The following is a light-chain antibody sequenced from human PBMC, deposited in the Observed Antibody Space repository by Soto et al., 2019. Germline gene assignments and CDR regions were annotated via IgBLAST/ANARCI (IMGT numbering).Light chain of an antibody. V-gene: IGKV3-20*01. CDR1: QSVSSNY. Sequence: ESVLTQSPGSLSLSPGERATLSCRASQSVSSNYLAWYQHKPGQAPRLLIYGASSRATGIPDRFSGSGSGTDFTITIIRLEPEDFAVYYCQHYGSSLSITFGQGTRLEIK. CDR3: QHYGSSLSIT. J-gene: IGKJ5*01. CDR2: GAS.